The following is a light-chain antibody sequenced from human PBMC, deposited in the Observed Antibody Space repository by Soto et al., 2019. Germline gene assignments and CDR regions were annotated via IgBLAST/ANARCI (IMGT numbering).Light chain of an antibody. V-gene: IGKV1-9*01. CDR2: AAS. CDR1: QGISRS. Sequence: IQLTQSPSSLSASVGDRVTITCRASQGISRSLAWYQQKPEKAPKLLIYAASTLQSGVPSRFSGSGSGTDFTLTISSLQPEDFATYYCHHLNSYPLGFGGGTKVESK. J-gene: IGKJ4*01. CDR3: HHLNSYPLG.